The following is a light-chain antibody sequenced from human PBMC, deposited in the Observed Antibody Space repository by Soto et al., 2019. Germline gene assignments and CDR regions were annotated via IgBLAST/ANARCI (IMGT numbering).Light chain of an antibody. V-gene: IGKV3-20*01. Sequence: EIVLTQSPGTLSLSLRERATLSCRASQSVSSNHLAWYQQKAGQAPRLLIYGASRMATGIPDRFSGSGSGTDFTLTISRLEPEDFAVYYCQQYRSYTYTFGQGTKVEIK. CDR3: QQYRSYTYT. CDR2: GAS. CDR1: QSVSSNH. J-gene: IGKJ2*01.